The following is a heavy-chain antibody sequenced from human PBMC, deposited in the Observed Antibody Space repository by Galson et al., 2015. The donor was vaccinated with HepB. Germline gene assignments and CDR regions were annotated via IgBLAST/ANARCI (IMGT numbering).Heavy chain of an antibody. CDR2: ISYDGSNK. V-gene: IGHV3-30*18. Sequence: SLRLSCAASGFTFSSYGMHWVRQAPGKGLEWVAVISYDGSNKYYADSVKGRFTITRDNSKNTLYLQMNSLRAEDTAVYYCAKEPRVQDSSGFINWFDPWGQGTLVTVSS. CDR3: AKEPRVQDSSGFINWFDP. J-gene: IGHJ5*02. D-gene: IGHD6-19*01. CDR1: GFTFSSYG.